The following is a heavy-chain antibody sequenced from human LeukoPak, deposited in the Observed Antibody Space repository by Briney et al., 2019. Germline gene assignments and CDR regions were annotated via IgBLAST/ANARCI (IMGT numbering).Heavy chain of an antibody. D-gene: IGHD2-2*03. J-gene: IGHJ3*02. Sequence: ASVKVSCKVSGYTLTELSMHWVRQAPGKGLEWMGGFDPEDGETIYAQKFQGRVTITADKSTSTAYMELSSLRSEDTAVYYCARTPGYCSSTSCYAFDIWGQGTMVTVSS. CDR2: FDPEDGET. V-gene: IGHV1-24*01. CDR3: ARTPGYCSSTSCYAFDI. CDR1: GYTLTELS.